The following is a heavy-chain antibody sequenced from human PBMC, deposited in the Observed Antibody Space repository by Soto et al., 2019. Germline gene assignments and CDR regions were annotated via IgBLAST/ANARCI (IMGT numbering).Heavy chain of an antibody. D-gene: IGHD5-12*01. CDR1: GGTFSSYA. J-gene: IGHJ4*02. CDR2: IIPIFGTA. CDR3: ARAGEMATIRAFDY. Sequence: ASVKVSRKASGGTFSSYAISWVRQAPGQGLEWMGGIIPIFGTANYAQKFQGRVTITADESTSTAYMELSSLRSEDTAVYYCARAGEMATIRAFDYWGQGNLVTVSS. V-gene: IGHV1-69*13.